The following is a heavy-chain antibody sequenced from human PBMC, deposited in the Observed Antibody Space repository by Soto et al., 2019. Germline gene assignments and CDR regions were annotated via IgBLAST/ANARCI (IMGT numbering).Heavy chain of an antibody. D-gene: IGHD3-10*01. V-gene: IGHV4-39*01. J-gene: IGHJ5*02. CDR2: IYKSGST. Sequence: QLQLQESGPGLVKPSETLSLTCTVSGGSISSSSYYWGWIRQPPGKGLEWIGSIYKSGSTYYNPSLKSRVTISVDTSKNQFSLKMSSVTAADTAVYYCARHKTWGEAPWFDPWGQGTLVTVSS. CDR1: GGSISSSSYY. CDR3: ARHKTWGEAPWFDP.